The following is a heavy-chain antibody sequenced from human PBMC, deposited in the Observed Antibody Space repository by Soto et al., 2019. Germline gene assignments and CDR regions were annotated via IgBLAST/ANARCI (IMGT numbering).Heavy chain of an antibody. CDR2: IYYSGST. CDR3: ARDRYSSSWSTFDY. Sequence: SETLSLTCAVSGGSISSGGYYWSWIRQHPGKGLEWIGYIYYSGSTYYNPSLKSRVTISVDTSKNQFSLKLSSVTAADTAVYHCARDRYSSSWSTFDYWGQGTQVTVSS. D-gene: IGHD6-13*01. V-gene: IGHV4-31*11. J-gene: IGHJ4*02. CDR1: GGSISSGGYY.